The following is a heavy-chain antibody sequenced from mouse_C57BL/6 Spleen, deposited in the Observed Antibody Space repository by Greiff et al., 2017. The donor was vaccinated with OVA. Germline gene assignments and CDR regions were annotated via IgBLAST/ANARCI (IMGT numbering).Heavy chain of an antibody. CDR3: ASDPIYYGNVFAY. CDR1: GFNIKNTY. V-gene: IGHV14-3*01. J-gene: IGHJ3*01. CDR2: IDPANGNT. Sequence: VQLKQSVAELVRPGASVKLSCTASGFNIKNTYMHWVKQRPEQGLEWIGRIDPANGNTKYAPKFQGKATITADTSSNTAYLQLSSLTSEDTAIYYCASDPIYYGNVFAYWGQGTLVTVSA. D-gene: IGHD2-1*01.